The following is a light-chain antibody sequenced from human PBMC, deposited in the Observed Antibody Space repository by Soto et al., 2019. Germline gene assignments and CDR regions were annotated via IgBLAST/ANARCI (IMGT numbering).Light chain of an antibody. CDR2: DSS. J-gene: IGKJ4*01. Sequence: EIVLTQSPAALSVSPGERVTLSCRASQGIGDTLAWYQQKPGQTPRLLIYDSSTRAIGIPIRFSGSRSGTEFILTINGLQFEDFAVYYCQQRSSCPLTFGGGTKVEIK. V-gene: IGKV3-15*01. CDR1: QGIGDT. CDR3: QQRSSCPLT.